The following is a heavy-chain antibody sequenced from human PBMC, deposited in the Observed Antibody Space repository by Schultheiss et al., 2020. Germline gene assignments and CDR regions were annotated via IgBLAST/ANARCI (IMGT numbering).Heavy chain of an antibody. CDR3: ARRGVSSWWVDV. CDR1: GGSFSGYY. CDR2: INHSGST. V-gene: IGHV4-34*01. J-gene: IGHJ6*02. Sequence: SETLSLTCAVYGGSFSGYYWSWIRQPPGKGLEWIGEINHSGSTNYNPSLKSRVTISVDTSKNQFSLKLSSVTAADTAVYYCARRGVSSWWVDVWGQGTTVTVS. D-gene: IGHD6-13*01.